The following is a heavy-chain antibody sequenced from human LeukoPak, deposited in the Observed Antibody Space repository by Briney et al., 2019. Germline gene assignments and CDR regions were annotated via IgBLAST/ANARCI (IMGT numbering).Heavy chain of an antibody. V-gene: IGHV1-2*02. Sequence: ASVTVSCKASGYTFTGYYMHWVRQAPGQGLEWMGWINPNSGGTNYAQKFQGRVTMTRDTSISTAYMELSRLRSDDTAVYYCARVNPYDFWSDLTYYFDYWGQGTLVTVSS. D-gene: IGHD3-3*01. CDR2: INPNSGGT. CDR1: GYTFTGYY. CDR3: ARVNPYDFWSDLTYYFDY. J-gene: IGHJ4*02.